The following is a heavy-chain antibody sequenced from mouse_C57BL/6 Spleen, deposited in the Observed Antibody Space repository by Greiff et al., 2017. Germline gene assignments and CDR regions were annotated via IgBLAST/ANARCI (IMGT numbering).Heavy chain of an antibody. CDR3: ARHGHNYYGSSYPYA. V-gene: IGHV1-64*01. Sequence: VQLQQPGAELVKPGASVTLSCKASGYTFTSYWMHWVKQRPGQGLEWIGMIHPNSGSTNYNEKFKSKATLTVDKSSSTAYMQLSSLTSEDSAVYYCARHGHNYYGSSYPYAWGEGTTLTVSS. D-gene: IGHD1-1*01. CDR2: IHPNSGST. J-gene: IGHJ2*01. CDR1: GYTFTSYW.